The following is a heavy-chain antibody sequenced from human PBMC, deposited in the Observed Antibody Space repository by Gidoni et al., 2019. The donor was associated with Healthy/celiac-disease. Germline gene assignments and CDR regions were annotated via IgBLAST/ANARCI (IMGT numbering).Heavy chain of an antibody. CDR1: GGTSSSYA. J-gene: IGHJ5*02. D-gene: IGHD2-15*01. CDR3: AMYCSGGSCYPEEARWFDP. Sequence: QVQLVQSGAEVKKPGSSVKVSCKASGGTSSSYAISWVRQAPGQGLEWMGGIIPIFGTANYAQKFQGRVTITADKSTSTAYMELSSLRSEDTAVYYCAMYCSGGSCYPEEARWFDPWGQGTLVTVSS. V-gene: IGHV1-69*06. CDR2: IIPIFGTA.